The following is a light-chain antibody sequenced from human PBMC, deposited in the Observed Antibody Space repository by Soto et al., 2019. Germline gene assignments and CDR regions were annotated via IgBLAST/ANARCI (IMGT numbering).Light chain of an antibody. CDR3: QKYNSAPWT. V-gene: IGKV1-27*01. J-gene: IGKJ1*01. CDR1: QGISNS. Sequence: DIQMTQSPSSLSASVGDRVTITCRASQGISNSLAWYQQKPGNVPKLLIYAASTLQSGVPSRFSGSGSGTDVTLTISSLQPEDVATYYCQKYNSAPWTFGQGTKVEIK. CDR2: AAS.